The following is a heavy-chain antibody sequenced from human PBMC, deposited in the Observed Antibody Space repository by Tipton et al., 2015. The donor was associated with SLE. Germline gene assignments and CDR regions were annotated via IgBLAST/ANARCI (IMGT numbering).Heavy chain of an antibody. CDR3: AREGRSQLWTHDAFDI. D-gene: IGHD5-18*01. J-gene: IGHJ3*02. CDR2: INHSGST. Sequence: TLSLTCTVSGGSISSGDYYWSWIRQPPGKCLEWIGEINHSGSTNYNPSLKSRVTISVDTSKNQFSLKLSSVTAADTAVYYCAREGRSQLWTHDAFDIWGQGTMVTVSS. CDR1: GGSISSGDYY. V-gene: IGHV4-30-4*01.